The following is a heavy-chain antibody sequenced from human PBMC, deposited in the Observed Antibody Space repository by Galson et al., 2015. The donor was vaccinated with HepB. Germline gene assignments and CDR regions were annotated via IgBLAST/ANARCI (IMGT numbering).Heavy chain of an antibody. CDR1: GFTFSSYA. J-gene: IGHJ4*02. V-gene: IGHV3-23*01. D-gene: IGHD5-18*01. CDR2: ISGSGGST. Sequence: SLRLSCAASGFTFSSYAMSWVRQAPGKGLEWVSAISGSGGSTYYADSVKGRFTISRDNSKNTLYLQMNSLRAEDTAVYYCAKDAGEGYSYGYLGFFDYWGQGTLVTVSS. CDR3: AKDAGEGYSYGYLGFFDY.